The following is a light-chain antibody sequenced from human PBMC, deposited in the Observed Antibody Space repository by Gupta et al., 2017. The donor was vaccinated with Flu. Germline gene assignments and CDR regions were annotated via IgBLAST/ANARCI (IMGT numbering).Light chain of an antibody. J-gene: IGLJ3*02. CDR1: TGAVTSGHY. Sequence: QAVVTQEPSLTVSPGGTVTLTCGSSTGAVTSGHYPYWFQQKPGQAPRTLISDTSNKHSWTPARFSGSLLGGKAARTLSGAQPEDEAEYYCLLSYSGARVFGGGTKLTVL. V-gene: IGLV7-46*01. CDR2: DTS. CDR3: LLSYSGARV.